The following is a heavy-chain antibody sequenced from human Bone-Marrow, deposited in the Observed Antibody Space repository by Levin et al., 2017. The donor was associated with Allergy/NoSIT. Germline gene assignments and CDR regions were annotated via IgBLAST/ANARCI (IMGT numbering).Heavy chain of an antibody. J-gene: IGHJ4*02. D-gene: IGHD6-6*01. Sequence: SETLSLTCTVSTGSINNYYWTWIRQPPGKGLEWIGYIHSSGNTNYNPPLKSRLALSLDASQHRVSLRLTSMTAADSATYYWARGSAPRPGYWGQGILVTVSS. CDR2: IHSSGNT. V-gene: IGHV4-59*01. CDR3: ARGSAPRPGY. CDR1: TGSINNYY.